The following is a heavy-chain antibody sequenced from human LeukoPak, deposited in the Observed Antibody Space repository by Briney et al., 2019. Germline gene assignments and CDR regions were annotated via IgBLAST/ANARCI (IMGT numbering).Heavy chain of an antibody. Sequence: GESLKISCKGSGYSFTSYWIGWVRQMPGKGLEWMGIIYPGDSDTRYSPSFQGQVTISADKSISTAYLQWSSLSASDTAMYYCARPSYGSGSYGGSFDYWGQGTLVTVSS. CDR2: IYPGDSDT. CDR3: ARPSYGSGSYGGSFDY. J-gene: IGHJ4*02. CDR1: GYSFTSYW. D-gene: IGHD3-10*01. V-gene: IGHV5-51*01.